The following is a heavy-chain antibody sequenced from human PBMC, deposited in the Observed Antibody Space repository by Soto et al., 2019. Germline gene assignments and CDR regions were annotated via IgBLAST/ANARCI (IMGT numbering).Heavy chain of an antibody. CDR2: IYYTGIT. D-gene: IGHD2-21*01. V-gene: IGHV4-30-4*01. CDR3: AREERKGIISWFDP. CDR1: GGSVSGVDYF. Sequence: SEALSLTCTVSGGSVSGVDYFWSWIRQSPGKGLEWIGYIYYTGITHLNPSLKSRLTMAVDTSKNEFSLKLTSVSAADTAVYFCAREERKGIISWFDPWGQGTPVTVSS. J-gene: IGHJ5*02.